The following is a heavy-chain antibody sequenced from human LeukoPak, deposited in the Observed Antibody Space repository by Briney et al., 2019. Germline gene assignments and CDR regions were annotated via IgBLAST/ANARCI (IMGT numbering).Heavy chain of an antibody. J-gene: IGHJ6*03. V-gene: IGHV4-39*01. Sequence: PSETLSLTCTVSGGSISSSSYYWGWIRQPPGKGLEWIGSIYYSGSTYYNPSLKSRVTISVDTSKNQFSLKLSSVTAADTAVYYCARQGGSYCSSTSCSRNYYYMDVWGKGTTVTVSS. CDR1: GGSISSSSYY. CDR2: IYYSGST. D-gene: IGHD2-2*01. CDR3: ARQGGSYCSSTSCSRNYYYMDV.